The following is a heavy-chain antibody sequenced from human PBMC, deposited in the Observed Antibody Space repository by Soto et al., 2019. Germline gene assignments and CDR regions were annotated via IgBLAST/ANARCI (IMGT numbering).Heavy chain of an antibody. CDR3: ARSPPPSAVLDY. V-gene: IGHV4-39*01. CDR2: MDYSGIS. CDR1: GGSISGSPYY. Sequence: SETLSLTCFVSGGSISGSPYYWAWVRQPPGKGLEWIASMDYSGISFHNPSLKSRVTISVDTSKNQFSLNLNSVTAADTAVYYCARSPPPSAVLDYWGQGALVTVLL. D-gene: IGHD6-19*01. J-gene: IGHJ4*02.